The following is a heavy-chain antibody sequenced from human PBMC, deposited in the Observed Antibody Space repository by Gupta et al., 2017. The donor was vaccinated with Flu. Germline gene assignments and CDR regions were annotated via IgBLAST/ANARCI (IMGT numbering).Heavy chain of an antibody. CDR2: IYPDDSDT. D-gene: IGHD3-9*01. V-gene: IGHV5-51*01. CDR3: ARSRTGNERYLDY. Sequence: EVQLVQSGAEVKKSRESLKISCKASGFSFTNYWIAWVRQMPGKGLEWMGVIYPDDSDTRYSPSFQGQVTISADNSITTAYLQWSSLKASDTAIYYCARSRTGNERYLDYWGQGTLVTVSS. J-gene: IGHJ4*02. CDR1: GFSFTNYW.